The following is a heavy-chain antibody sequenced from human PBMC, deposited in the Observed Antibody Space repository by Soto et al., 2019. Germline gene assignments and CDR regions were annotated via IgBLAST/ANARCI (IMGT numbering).Heavy chain of an antibody. V-gene: IGHV3-23*01. Sequence: PVGSLILSCASSGFSFGNYAMNWVRPAPGKGLEWVSGLSGSGASTYYADSVKGRFTISRDNSRDTLFLQMNSLTADDTAVYYCAKATTNGGWFNPFDSWGQGALVTVSS. CDR1: GFSFGNYA. J-gene: IGHJ4*02. CDR2: LSGSGAST. D-gene: IGHD6-19*01. CDR3: AKATTNGGWFNPFDS.